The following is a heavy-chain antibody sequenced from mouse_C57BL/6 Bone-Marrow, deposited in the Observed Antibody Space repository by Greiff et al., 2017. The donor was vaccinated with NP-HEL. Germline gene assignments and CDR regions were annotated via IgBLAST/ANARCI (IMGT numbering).Heavy chain of an antibody. Sequence: LMESGPELVKPGASVKISCKASGYTFTDYYINWVKQRSGQGLEWIGWIYPGSGNTKYNEKFKGKATLTVDTSSSTAYMQLSSLTSEDSAVYFCARSYYGPYWYFDVWGTGTTVTVSS. CDR3: ARSYYGPYWYFDV. CDR1: GYTFTDYY. D-gene: IGHD2-10*01. V-gene: IGHV1-84*01. J-gene: IGHJ1*03. CDR2: IYPGSGNT.